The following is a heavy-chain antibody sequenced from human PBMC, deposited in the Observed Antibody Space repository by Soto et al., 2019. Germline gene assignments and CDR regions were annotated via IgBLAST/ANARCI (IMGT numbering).Heavy chain of an antibody. D-gene: IGHD1-26*01. CDR3: AGDIRSGSYRFDY. J-gene: IGHJ4*02. CDR2: IYDSGRT. CDR1: DGSISSYY. Sequence: SETLSLTCTVSDGSISSYYWSWLRQPPGKGLEWSGYIYDSGRTLYNPSLKSRVTISVDRPNNQFSLKLSSVTATDSAIYYCAGDIRSGSYRFDYWGQGTLVTVS. V-gene: IGHV4-59*08.